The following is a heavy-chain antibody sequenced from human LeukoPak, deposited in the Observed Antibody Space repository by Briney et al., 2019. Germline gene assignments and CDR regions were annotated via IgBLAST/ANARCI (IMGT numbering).Heavy chain of an antibody. Sequence: EPGGSLRLSGAASGFTFSNYGMHWVRQAPGKGLEWVAVISYDGSNKYYADSVKGRFTISRDNSKNTLFLQMNSLRAEDTALYYCAKYPGGFTGIVNYYHMDVWGKGTTVTVSS. V-gene: IGHV3-30*18. CDR3: AKYPGGFTGIVNYYHMDV. CDR1: GFTFSNYG. CDR2: ISYDGSNK. J-gene: IGHJ6*03. D-gene: IGHD1-26*01.